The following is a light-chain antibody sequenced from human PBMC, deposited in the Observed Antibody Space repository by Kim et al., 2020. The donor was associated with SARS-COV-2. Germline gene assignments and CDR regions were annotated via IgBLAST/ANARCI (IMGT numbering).Light chain of an antibody. Sequence: EVVLTQSPGTLSLSPGERVTLSCRASQSVSSNYLAWYQQKPGQAPRLLISGASSRATGIPDRFSASGSGTDFTLTISRLEPEDFAVYYCQQFGSSSVPFGGGTKVDIK. CDR3: QQFGSSSVP. V-gene: IGKV3-20*01. J-gene: IGKJ4*01. CDR2: GAS. CDR1: QSVSSNY.